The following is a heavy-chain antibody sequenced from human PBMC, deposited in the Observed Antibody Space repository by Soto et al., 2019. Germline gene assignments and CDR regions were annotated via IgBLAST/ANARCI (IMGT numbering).Heavy chain of an antibody. Sequence: ASVKVSCKASGYTFTSYGISWVRQAPGQGLEWMGWISAYNGNTNYAQKLQGRVTMTADTSTSTAYMELRSLRSDDTAVYYCARDRGAAKGADAFDIWGQGTMVTVSS. J-gene: IGHJ3*02. CDR2: ISAYNGNT. V-gene: IGHV1-18*01. D-gene: IGHD2-15*01. CDR1: GYTFTSYG. CDR3: ARDRGAAKGADAFDI.